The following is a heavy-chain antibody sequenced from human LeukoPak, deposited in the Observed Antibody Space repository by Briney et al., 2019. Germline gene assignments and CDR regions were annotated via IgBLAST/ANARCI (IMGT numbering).Heavy chain of an antibody. CDR3: AREWGYFHDGSGYLPDAFDI. CDR2: IYDSGSN. V-gene: IGHV4-31*03. Sequence: SETLSLTCTVSGGSISSGGYFWNWIRQHPGKGLEWIGSIYDSGSNFYNPSLKSRLSISVDTSKTQFSLRLSSVTAADTAVYYCAREWGYFHDGSGYLPDAFDIWGQGTVVTVSS. D-gene: IGHD3-22*01. CDR1: GGSISSGGYF. J-gene: IGHJ3*02.